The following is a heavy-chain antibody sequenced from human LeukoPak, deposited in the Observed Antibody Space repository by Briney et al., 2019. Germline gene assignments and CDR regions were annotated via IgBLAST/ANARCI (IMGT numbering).Heavy chain of an antibody. CDR1: GGSISSGGYY. Sequence: PSQTLSLTCTVSGGSISSGGYYWSWIRQHPGKGLEWIGYIYYSGSTYYNPSLKSRITISVDTSKNQFSLKLSSVTAADTAVYYCATTGTRGYYYDSSGYYAFDIWDQGTMVTVSS. CDR3: ATTGTRGYYYDSSGYYAFDI. V-gene: IGHV4-31*03. D-gene: IGHD3-22*01. J-gene: IGHJ3*02. CDR2: IYYSGST.